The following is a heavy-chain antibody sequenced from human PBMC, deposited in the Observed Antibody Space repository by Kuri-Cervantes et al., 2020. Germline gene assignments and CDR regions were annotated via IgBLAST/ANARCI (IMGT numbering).Heavy chain of an antibody. CDR3: ARDLDYGEYYYYYGMDV. V-gene: IGHV3-64*01. CDR1: GFTFSSYG. D-gene: IGHD4/OR15-4a*01. J-gene: IGHJ6*02. Sequence: GESLKISCAASGFTFSSYGMHWVRQAPGKGLEYVSAISSNGGSTYYANSVKGRFTISRDNSKNTLYLQMNSLRAEDTAVYYCARDLDYGEYYYYYGMDVWGQGTTVTVSS. CDR2: ISSNGGST.